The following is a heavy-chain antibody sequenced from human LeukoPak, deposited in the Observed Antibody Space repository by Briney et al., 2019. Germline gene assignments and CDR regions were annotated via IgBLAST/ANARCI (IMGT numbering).Heavy chain of an antibody. Sequence: GGSLRLSCAASGFTFSSYWMNWVRQAPGKGLEWVANINQDGSEKYYVDSVKGRFTISRDNAKNSLYLQMNSLRAEDTAVYYCASQGYYYGSGSYYNNVAASFDYWGQGTLVTVSS. CDR2: INQDGSEK. CDR1: GFTFSSYW. V-gene: IGHV3-7*01. CDR3: ASQGYYYGSGSYYNNVAASFDY. D-gene: IGHD3-10*01. J-gene: IGHJ4*02.